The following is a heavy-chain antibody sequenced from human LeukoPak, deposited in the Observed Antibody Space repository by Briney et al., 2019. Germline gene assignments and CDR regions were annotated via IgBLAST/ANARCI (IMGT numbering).Heavy chain of an antibody. D-gene: IGHD3-10*01. CDR3: TRDIQWFGGGFMDV. J-gene: IGHJ6*03. CDR1: GFTFKNYA. Sequence: GGSLRLSCAASGFTFKNYAMHWVRQAPGKGLEWVSLISWNGDNTYYSESVKGRFTISRDTCNTSLYLQMNSLRPEDTALYYCTRDIQWFGGGFMDVWGTGTTVTVSS. V-gene: IGHV3-43D*04. CDR2: ISWNGDNT.